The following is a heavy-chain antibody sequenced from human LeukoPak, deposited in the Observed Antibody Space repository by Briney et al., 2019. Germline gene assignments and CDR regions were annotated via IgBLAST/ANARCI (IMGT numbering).Heavy chain of an antibody. CDR1: GGSFRGYS. J-gene: IGHJ4*02. V-gene: IGHV4-34*01. CDR2: INHSGRA. CDR3: AREGYSSSWLFDY. Sequence: PSETLSLTCDVHGGSFRGYSWNWIRQPPGKGLEWIGEINHSGRAKYNPSLKSRVTIPLETSNNAFSLKVSSVTAADTAVYYCAREGYSSSWLFDYWGQGTLVTVSS. D-gene: IGHD6-13*01.